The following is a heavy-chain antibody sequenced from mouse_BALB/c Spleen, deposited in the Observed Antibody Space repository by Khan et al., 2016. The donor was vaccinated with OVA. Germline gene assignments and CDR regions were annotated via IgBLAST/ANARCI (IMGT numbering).Heavy chain of an antibody. J-gene: IGHJ1*01. CDR2: IWGDGST. CDR1: GISLTSYG. Sequence: VQLKQSGPGLVAPSQSLSITCTVSGISLTSYGVTWVRQPPGKGLEWLGVIWGDGSTNYHSTLRSRLSISKDKSRSQVFLTLNSLQTDDTATYYCAKFFYGGISDWYFDVWGAGTTVTVSS. D-gene: IGHD1-1*01. CDR3: AKFFYGGISDWYFDV. V-gene: IGHV2-3*01.